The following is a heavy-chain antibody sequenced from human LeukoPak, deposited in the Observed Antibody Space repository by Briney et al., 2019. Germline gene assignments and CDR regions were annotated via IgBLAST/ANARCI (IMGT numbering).Heavy chain of an antibody. CDR3: ARSYYYYYYMDV. Sequence: PSETLSLTCAVSGGSFSVHYWGWIRQPPGKGLEWIGSIYYSGSTYYNSSLKSRVTISVDTSKNQFSLKLSSVTAADTAVYYCARSYYYYYYMDVWGKGTTVTISS. CDR1: GGSFSVHY. V-gene: IGHV4-39*01. CDR2: IYYSGST. J-gene: IGHJ6*03.